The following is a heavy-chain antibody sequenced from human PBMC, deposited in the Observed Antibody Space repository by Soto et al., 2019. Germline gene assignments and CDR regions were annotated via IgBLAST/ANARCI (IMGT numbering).Heavy chain of an antibody. CDR1: GFTFRSYE. V-gene: IGHV3-48*03. CDR3: AREPRGTMIVVAPDY. D-gene: IGHD3-22*01. CDR2: ISSSGSTI. J-gene: IGHJ4*02. Sequence: GGSLRLSCAASGFTFRSYEINWVRQAPGKGLEWVSYISSSGSTIYYADSVKGRFTISRDNAKNSLYLQMNSLRAEDTAVYYCAREPRGTMIVVAPDYWGQGTLVTVSS.